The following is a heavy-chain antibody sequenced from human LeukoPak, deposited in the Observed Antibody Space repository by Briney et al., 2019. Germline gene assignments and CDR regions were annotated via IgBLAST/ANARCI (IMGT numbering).Heavy chain of an antibody. Sequence: PGGSLRLSCAASGFTFSSYSMNWVRQAPGKGLEWVSYISSSSSTIYYADSVKGRFTISRDNAKNSLYLQMNSLRAEDTAVYYCARMEGYGYSGHTEYWGQGTLVTVSS. CDR2: ISSSSSTI. CDR1: GFTFSSYS. J-gene: IGHJ4*02. V-gene: IGHV3-48*01. CDR3: ARMEGYGYSGHTEY. D-gene: IGHD5-18*01.